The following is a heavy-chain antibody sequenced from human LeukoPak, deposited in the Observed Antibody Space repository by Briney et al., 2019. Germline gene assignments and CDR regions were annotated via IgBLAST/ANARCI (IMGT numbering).Heavy chain of an antibody. CDR3: AKGQSRAYGSSIYYFDY. V-gene: IGHV3-53*01. CDR2: IYSGGST. CDR1: GFTVSSNY. Sequence: GGSLRLSCAASGFTVSSNYMSWVRQAPGKGLEWVSVIYSGGSTYYADSVKGRFTISRDNSKNTLYLQMNSLRAEDTAVYYCAKGQSRAYGSSIYYFDYWGQGTLVTVSS. D-gene: IGHD6-13*01. J-gene: IGHJ4*02.